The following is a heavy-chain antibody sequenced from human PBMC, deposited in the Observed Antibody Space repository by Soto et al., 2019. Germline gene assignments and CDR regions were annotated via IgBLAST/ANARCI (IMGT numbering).Heavy chain of an antibody. V-gene: IGHV1-8*01. D-gene: IGHD5-12*01. Sequence: ASVKVSCKASGYTFTRYDINWVRQATGQGLEWMGWMNPNSGNTGYAQKFQGRVTMTRNTSISTAYMELSSLRSEDTAVYYCARGRGGYSGYSRTYYFDYWGQGTLVTVSS. CDR2: MNPNSGNT. CDR3: ARGRGGYSGYSRTYYFDY. CDR1: GYTFTRYD. J-gene: IGHJ4*02.